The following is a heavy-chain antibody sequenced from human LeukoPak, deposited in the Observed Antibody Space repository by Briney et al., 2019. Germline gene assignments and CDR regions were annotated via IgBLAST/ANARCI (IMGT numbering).Heavy chain of an antibody. CDR1: GGSISSSSYY. CDR2: IYYSGST. V-gene: IGHV4-39*07. J-gene: IGHJ4*02. Sequence: PSETLSLTCTVSGGSISSSSYYWGWIRQPPGKGLEWIGSIYYSGSTYYNPSLKSRVTISVDTSKNQFSLKLSSVTAADTAVYYCAREGYGDYPGYWGQGTLVTVSS. D-gene: IGHD4-17*01. CDR3: AREGYGDYPGY.